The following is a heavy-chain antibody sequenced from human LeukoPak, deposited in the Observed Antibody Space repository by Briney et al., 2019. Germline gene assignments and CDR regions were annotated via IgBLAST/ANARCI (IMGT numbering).Heavy chain of an antibody. J-gene: IGHJ4*02. Sequence: SVKVSCKASGGTLSSYALNWVRQAPGQGLEWIGRIIPIFAIVNYAQNFQGRVTITADISTNTAYMELSSLRFEDTAFYYCARADSSGYSLDENFDYWGQGTLVTVSS. V-gene: IGHV1-69*04. CDR3: ARADSSGYSLDENFDY. D-gene: IGHD3-22*01. CDR2: IIPIFAIV. CDR1: GGTLSSYA.